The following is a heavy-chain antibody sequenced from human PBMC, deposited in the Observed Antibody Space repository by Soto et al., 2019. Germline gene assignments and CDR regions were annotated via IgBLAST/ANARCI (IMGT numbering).Heavy chain of an antibody. CDR2: ISPTANYT. Sequence: SLKVSCKASGFTFSNYYMHWVRQAPERGLEWMGLISPTANYTRYAQTFQGRFTITRDTSTSTVYMDLSSLTSEDTAVYYCARADSDESFDHWGQGTRVTVSS. V-gene: IGHV1-46*01. CDR3: ARADSDESFDH. CDR1: GFTFSNYY. J-gene: IGHJ4*02.